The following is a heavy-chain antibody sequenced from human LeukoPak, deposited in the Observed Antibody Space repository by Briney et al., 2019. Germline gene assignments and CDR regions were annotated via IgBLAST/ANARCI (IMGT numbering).Heavy chain of an antibody. Sequence: GRSLRLSCAASGFTFDDYAMHWVRQAPGKGLEWVSGISWNSGSIGYADSVKGRFTISRDNVKNSLYLQMNSLRAEDMALYYCARSAGAFDIWGQGTMVTVSS. CDR2: ISWNSGSI. CDR3: ARSAGAFDI. CDR1: GFTFDDYA. D-gene: IGHD3-10*01. J-gene: IGHJ3*02. V-gene: IGHV3-9*03.